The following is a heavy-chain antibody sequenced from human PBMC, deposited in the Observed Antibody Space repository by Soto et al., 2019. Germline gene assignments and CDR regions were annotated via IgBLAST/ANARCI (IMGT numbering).Heavy chain of an antibody. D-gene: IGHD3-16*01. CDR1: GGSISSGGYY. V-gene: IGHV4-31*03. Sequence: SETLSLTCTVSGGSISSGGYYWSWIRQHPGKGLEWIGYIYYSGSTYYNPSLKSRVTISVDTSKNQFSLKLSSVTAADTAVYYCARTDWGSGSMQLDYWGQGTLVTVSS. J-gene: IGHJ4*02. CDR3: ARTDWGSGSMQLDY. CDR2: IYYSGST.